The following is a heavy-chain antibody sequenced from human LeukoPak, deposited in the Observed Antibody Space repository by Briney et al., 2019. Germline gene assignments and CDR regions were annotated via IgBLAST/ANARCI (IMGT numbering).Heavy chain of an antibody. V-gene: IGHV3-23*01. CDR1: GFTFSNYA. D-gene: IGHD5-12*01. Sequence: PGGSLRLSCSTSGFTFSNYAMTWVRQAPGMGLEWVSLVSGSGDSTYYADSVKGRFTISRDNSKNMLYLQMNSLRAEDTTIYYCAKDTGYNNGYDYWGQGTLATVSS. CDR3: AKDTGYNNGYDY. J-gene: IGHJ4*02. CDR2: VSGSGDST.